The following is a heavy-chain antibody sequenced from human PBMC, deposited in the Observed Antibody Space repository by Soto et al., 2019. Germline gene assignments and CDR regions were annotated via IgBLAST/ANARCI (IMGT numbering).Heavy chain of an antibody. J-gene: IGHJ4*02. CDR1: GGSISSGGYY. D-gene: IGHD4-17*01. CDR3: ARVPLAAKRPRRLTTVTDY. V-gene: IGHV4-31*03. CDR2: IYYSGST. Sequence: QVQLQESGPGLVKPSQTLSLTCTVSGGSISSGGYYWSWIRQHPGKGLEWIGYIYYSGSTYYNPSLKSRVTISVDTSKNQCSLKRSSVTAADTAVYYCARVPLAAKRPRRLTTVTDYWGQGTLVTVSS.